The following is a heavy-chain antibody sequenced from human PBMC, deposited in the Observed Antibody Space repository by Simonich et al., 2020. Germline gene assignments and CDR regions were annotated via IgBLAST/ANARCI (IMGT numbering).Heavy chain of an antibody. Sequence: EVQLVEAGGGLVQPGGSLRLSCAASGFTFSSYWMSWVRQAPGKGLEWVANIKQDGSEKYYVDYVKGRFTISTDNTKNSLYQQMNSRRAEDTAVDYCARDGRGTAYYYYMDVWGKGTTVTVSS. CDR2: IKQDGSEK. V-gene: IGHV3-7*01. J-gene: IGHJ6*03. CDR3: ARDGRGTAYYYYMDV. D-gene: IGHD3-16*01. CDR1: GFTFSSYW.